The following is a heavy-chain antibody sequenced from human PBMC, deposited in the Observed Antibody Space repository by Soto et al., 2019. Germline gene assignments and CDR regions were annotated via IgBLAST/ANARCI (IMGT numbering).Heavy chain of an antibody. CDR3: TTTEPRDYYGSGSRYYYYYGMDV. CDR2: IKSKTDGGTT. D-gene: IGHD3-10*01. J-gene: IGHJ6*02. V-gene: IGHV3-15*07. CDR1: GFTFSNAW. Sequence: GGSLRLSCAASGFTFSNAWMNWVRQAPGKGLEWVGRIKSKTDGGTTDYAAPVKGRFTISRDDSKNTLYLQMNSLKTEDTAVYYCTTTEPRDYYGSGSRYYYYYGMDVWGQGTTVTVSS.